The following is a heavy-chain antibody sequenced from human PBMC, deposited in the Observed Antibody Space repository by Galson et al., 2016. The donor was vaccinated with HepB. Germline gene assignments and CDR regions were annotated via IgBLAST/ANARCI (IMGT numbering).Heavy chain of an antibody. CDR3: ARDNWGLDV. D-gene: IGHD1-20*01. CDR2: IKHKDNSYAT. Sequence: SLRLSCAASGFTFSTYCMDWVRQAPGKGLEWVGRIKHKDNSYATECGASVKGRFTISRDDSEESLCLQMNSLKTEDTAIYFCARDNWGLDVWGQGNLVIVSS. CDR1: GFTFSTYC. V-gene: IGHV3-72*01. J-gene: IGHJ6*02.